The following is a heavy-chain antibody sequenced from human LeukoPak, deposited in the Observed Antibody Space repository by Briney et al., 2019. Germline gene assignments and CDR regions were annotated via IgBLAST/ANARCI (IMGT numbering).Heavy chain of an antibody. CDR2: IYYSGST. V-gene: IGHV4-39*01. D-gene: IGHD5-18*01. CDR1: GGSISSSSYY. Sequence: PSETLSLTCTVSGGSISSSSYYWGWIRQPPGKGLEWIGSIYYSGSTYYNPSLKSRVTISVDTSKNQFSLKLSSVTAADTAVYYCASIAVDTAMALDYWGQGTLVTVSS. J-gene: IGHJ4*02. CDR3: ASIAVDTAMALDY.